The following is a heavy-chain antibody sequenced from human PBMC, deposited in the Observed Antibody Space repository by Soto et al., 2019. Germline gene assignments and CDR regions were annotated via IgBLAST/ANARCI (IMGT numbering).Heavy chain of an antibody. Sequence: SETLSLTCTVSGDSVSSRSYYWTWVRQPPGKGPEWIGYIDYSGSTNYNPSLQSRVTISVDTSKNQFSLKLTSVTAADTAFYYCARDIRGYSRAFDYWGQGALVTVSS. V-gene: IGHV4-61*01. J-gene: IGHJ4*02. D-gene: IGHD5-18*01. CDR2: IDYSGST. CDR3: ARDIRGYSRAFDY. CDR1: GDSVSSRSYY.